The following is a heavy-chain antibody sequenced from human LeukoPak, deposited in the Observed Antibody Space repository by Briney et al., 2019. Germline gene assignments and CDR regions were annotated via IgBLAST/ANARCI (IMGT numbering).Heavy chain of an antibody. Sequence: GGSLRLSCAASGFTFSSHGMHWVRQAPGKGLEWVALISSDGKNKHYADSVKGRFTISRDNSKNTLYLQMNSLRAEDTAVYYCARNMGYFDYWGQGTLVTVSS. V-gene: IGHV3-30*12. CDR2: ISSDGKNK. J-gene: IGHJ4*02. CDR3: ARNMGYFDY. CDR1: GFTFSSHG.